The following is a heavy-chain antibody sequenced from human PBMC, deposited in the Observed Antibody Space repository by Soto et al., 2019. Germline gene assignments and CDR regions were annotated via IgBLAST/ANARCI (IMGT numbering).Heavy chain of an antibody. CDR2: INPNSGGT. V-gene: IGHV1-2*04. CDR3: ARDHIVATIGNYYYGMDV. Sequence: ASVKVSCKASGYTFTGYYMHWVRQAPGQGLEWMGWINPNSGGTNYAQKFQGWVTMTRDTSISTAYMELSRLRSDDTAVYYCARDHIVATIGNYYYGMDVWGQGTTVTVSS. J-gene: IGHJ6*02. D-gene: IGHD5-12*01. CDR1: GYTFTGYY.